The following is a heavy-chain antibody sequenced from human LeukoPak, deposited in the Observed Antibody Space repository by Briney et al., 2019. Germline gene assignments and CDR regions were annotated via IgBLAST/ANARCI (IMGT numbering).Heavy chain of an antibody. CDR3: ARDRVYGGNPGGRNWFDP. V-gene: IGHV1-69*04. Sequence: GSSVKVSCKASGGTFSSYAISWVRQAPGQGLEWMGRIIPIFGIANYAQKFQGRVTITADKSTSTAYMKLSSLRSEDTAVYYCARDRVYGGNPGGRNWFDPWGQGTLVTVSS. D-gene: IGHD4-23*01. CDR2: IIPIFGIA. CDR1: GGTFSSYA. J-gene: IGHJ5*02.